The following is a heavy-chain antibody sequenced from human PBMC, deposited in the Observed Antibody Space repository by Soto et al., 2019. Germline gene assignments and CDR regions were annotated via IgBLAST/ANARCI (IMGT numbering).Heavy chain of an antibody. CDR2: INTGNGNT. CDR3: AREEVGYMSRYFDF. J-gene: IGHJ4*02. CDR1: GYTFTGYT. Sequence: QVQLVQSGAGVKKPGASVKVSCKASGYTFTGYTIQWVRQAPGQRLEWMGWINTGNGNTRYSQMFQGRVTITRDTSASTAYMELGSLRSEDTAVYYCAREEVGYMSRYFDFWGQGTLVTVSS. V-gene: IGHV1-3*04. D-gene: IGHD1-1*01.